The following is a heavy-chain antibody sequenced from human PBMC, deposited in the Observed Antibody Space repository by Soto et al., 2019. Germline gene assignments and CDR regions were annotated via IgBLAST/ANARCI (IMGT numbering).Heavy chain of an antibody. CDR2: IYYSGST. CDR1: DYY. V-gene: IGHV4-30-4*01. D-gene: IGHD5-12*01. J-gene: IGHJ6*02. Sequence: DYYWSWVRQPPGKGLEWIGYIYYSGSTFFNPSLKSRVTISKDTSRNQFSLRLNSVTAADTAVYYCARAIVVTIGGMDVWGQGTTVTVSS. CDR3: ARAIVVTIGGMDV.